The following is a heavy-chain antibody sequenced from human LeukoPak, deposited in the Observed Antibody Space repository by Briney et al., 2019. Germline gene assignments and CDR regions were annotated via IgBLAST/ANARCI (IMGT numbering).Heavy chain of an antibody. V-gene: IGHV3-23*01. CDR1: GFTFSSYA. CDR3: AKEVVGATGNWFDP. CDR2: ISGSGGST. J-gene: IGHJ5*02. Sequence: GGSLRLSCAASGFTFSSYAMSWVRQALGKGLEWVSDISGSGGSTYYADSVKGRFTISRDNSKNTLYLQMNSLRAEDTAVYYCAKEVVGATGNWFDPWGQGTLVTVSS. D-gene: IGHD1-26*01.